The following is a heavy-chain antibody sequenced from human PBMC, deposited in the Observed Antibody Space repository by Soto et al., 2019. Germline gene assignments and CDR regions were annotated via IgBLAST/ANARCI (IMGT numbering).Heavy chain of an antibody. CDR3: ARHAWDYDFWSGYYSYYYYGMDV. Sequence: PWETLSLTCTVSVRSISSSSYYWGWVRRHTGKVLERIGSIYNSGSTYYNPSLKSRVTISVDTSKNQFSLKLSSVTAADTAVYYCARHAWDYDFWSGYYSYYYYGMDVWGQGTTVTVSS. V-gene: IGHV4-39*01. CDR2: IYNSGST. D-gene: IGHD3-3*01. J-gene: IGHJ6*02. CDR1: VRSISSSSYY.